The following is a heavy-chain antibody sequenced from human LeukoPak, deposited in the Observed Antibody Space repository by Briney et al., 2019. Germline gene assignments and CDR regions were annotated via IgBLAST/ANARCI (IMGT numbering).Heavy chain of an antibody. CDR1: GFTVSSNY. CDR2: IYSGGST. CDR3: ARSSSGWHFDY. J-gene: IGHJ4*02. D-gene: IGHD6-19*01. Sequence: PGGSLRLSCAASGFTVSSNYMSWVRQAPGKGLEWVSVIYSGGSTYYADSVKGRFTISRDNSKNTLYLQMNSLRAEDTAVCYCARSSSGWHFDYWGQGTLVTVSS. V-gene: IGHV3-53*01.